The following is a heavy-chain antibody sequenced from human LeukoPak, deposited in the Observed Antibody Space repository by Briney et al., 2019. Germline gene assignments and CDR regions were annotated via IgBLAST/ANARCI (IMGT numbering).Heavy chain of an antibody. CDR3: ARGLYSGSYYDY. Sequence: SETLSLTCTVSGGSISGYYWTWIRQPPGKGLEWIGYIYYSESTNYNPSLNSRVTISVDTSKNHFSLKLSSVTAADTAVYYCARGLYSGSYYDYWGQGTLVTVSS. CDR2: IYYSEST. J-gene: IGHJ4*02. V-gene: IGHV4-59*01. CDR1: GGSISGYY. D-gene: IGHD1-26*01.